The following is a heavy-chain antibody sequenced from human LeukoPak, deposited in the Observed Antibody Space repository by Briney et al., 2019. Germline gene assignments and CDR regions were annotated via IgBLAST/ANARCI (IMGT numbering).Heavy chain of an antibody. V-gene: IGHV5-51*01. D-gene: IGHD1-26*01. CDR1: GYRFTSYW. J-gene: IGHJ4*02. CDR2: IYPGDSDT. Sequence: GAYLKISCKGSGYRFTSYWIGWVLQLPGKGLESMVIIYPGDSDTRYSPSFQGQVTISADKSICTAYLQWSSLKASDTAMYYCARLDGSYFYFDYWGQGTLVTVSS. CDR3: ARLDGSYFYFDY.